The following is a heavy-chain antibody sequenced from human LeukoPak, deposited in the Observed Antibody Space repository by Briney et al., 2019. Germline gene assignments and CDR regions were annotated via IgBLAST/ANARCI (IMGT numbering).Heavy chain of an antibody. Sequence: SETLSLTCTVSGVSISSYYWSWIRQPPGKGLEWIGYICYSGSTNYNPSLKSRVTISVDTSKNQFSLKLSSVTAADTAVYYCARDKVAYYWGQGTLVTVSS. CDR1: GVSISSYY. D-gene: IGHD2-15*01. CDR3: ARDKVAYY. V-gene: IGHV4-59*01. J-gene: IGHJ4*02. CDR2: ICYSGST.